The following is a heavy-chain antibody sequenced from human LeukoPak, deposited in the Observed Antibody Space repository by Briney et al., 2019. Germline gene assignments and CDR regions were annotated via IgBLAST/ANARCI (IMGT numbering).Heavy chain of an antibody. J-gene: IGHJ4*02. D-gene: IGHD3-10*01. V-gene: IGHV3-48*03. CDR1: GFTFSSYE. CDR3: ARGVRLLWFGEPLFGHDS. Sequence: GGSLRLSCAASGFTFSSYEMNWVRQAPGKGLEWVSYISSSGSTIYYADSVKGRFTISRDNAKNSLYLQMNSLRAEDTAVYYCARGVRLLWFGEPLFGHDSWGQGTLVTVSS. CDR2: ISSSGSTI.